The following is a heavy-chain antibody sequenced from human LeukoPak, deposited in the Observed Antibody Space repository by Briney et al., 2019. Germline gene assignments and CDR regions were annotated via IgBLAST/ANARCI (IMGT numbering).Heavy chain of an antibody. D-gene: IGHD5-18*01. V-gene: IGHV3-20*04. Sequence: GGSLRLSCAASGFTFDDYGMSWVRHAPGKGLGWVSGINWNGGSTGYADSVKGRFTISRDNSKNTLYLQMNSLRAEDTAVYYCAKGGVGGYNYGHNWGQGTLVTVSS. CDR2: INWNGGST. CDR3: AKGGVGGYNYGHN. J-gene: IGHJ4*02. CDR1: GFTFDDYG.